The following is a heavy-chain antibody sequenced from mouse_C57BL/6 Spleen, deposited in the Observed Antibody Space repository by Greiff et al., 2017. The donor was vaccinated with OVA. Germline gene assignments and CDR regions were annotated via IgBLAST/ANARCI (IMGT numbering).Heavy chain of an antibody. CDR1: GYTFTSYW. Sequence: QVQLKQPGAELVKPGASVKMSCKASGYTFTSYWITWVKQRPGQGLEWIGDIYPGSGSTNYNEKFKSKATLTVDTSSSTAYMQLSSLTSEDSAVYYCARSITTVVATDAMDYWGQGTSVTVSS. D-gene: IGHD1-1*01. CDR3: ARSITTVVATDAMDY. J-gene: IGHJ4*01. CDR2: IYPGSGST. V-gene: IGHV1-55*01.